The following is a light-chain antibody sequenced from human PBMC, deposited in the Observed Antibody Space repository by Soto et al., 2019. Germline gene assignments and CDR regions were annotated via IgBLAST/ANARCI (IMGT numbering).Light chain of an antibody. CDR3: SSYTSSSTFYV. CDR2: DVS. CDR1: SSDVGGYNY. J-gene: IGLJ1*01. V-gene: IGLV2-14*01. Sequence: QSALTQPASVSGSPGQSITISCTGTSSDVGGYNYVSWYQQHPGKAPKLMIYDVSNRPSGVSNRFSGSKSGNTASLTISGLQAEDEADYYXSSYTSSSTFYVFGTGTRSPS.